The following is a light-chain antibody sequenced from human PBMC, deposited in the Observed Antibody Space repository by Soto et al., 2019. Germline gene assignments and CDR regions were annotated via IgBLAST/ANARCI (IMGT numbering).Light chain of an antibody. J-gene: IGKJ1*01. Sequence: DIQITQSPSFLSSSVGDRVTITCRASQGISNYLAWYQQKPGKVPKLLIYAASTLQSGVPSRFSGSGSGTDFTLTFSSLQPEDVATYYCQKYISAPRTFGQGTKVEIK. CDR3: QKYISAPRT. CDR1: QGISNY. CDR2: AAS. V-gene: IGKV1-27*01.